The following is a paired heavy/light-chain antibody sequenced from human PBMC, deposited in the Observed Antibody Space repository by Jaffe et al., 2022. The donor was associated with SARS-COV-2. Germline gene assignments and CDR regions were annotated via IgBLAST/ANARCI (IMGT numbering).Light chain of an antibody. CDR2: DNK. V-gene: IGLV1-51*01. CDR3: GTWDSSLSAGEVV. Sequence: QSVLTQPPSVSAAPGQRVTISCSGSSFNIGNNYVSWYQQLPGTAPKLLIYDNKKRPSGIPDRFSGSKSGTSATLGITGLQTGDEADYYCGTWDSSLSAGEVVFGGGTKLTVL. CDR1: SFNIGNNY. J-gene: IGLJ2*01.
Heavy chain of an antibody. J-gene: IGHJ4*02. D-gene: IGHD3-16*01. CDR1: GFTFSNYG. V-gene: IGHV3-30*18. Sequence: QVQLVESGGGVVQPGRSLRLSCAASGFTFSNYGMHWVRQAPGKGLEWVAVISYDGSSKYYADSVKGRFTISRDNSKNTLYLQMNSLRAEDTAVYYCAKDRNWNYVFGTYAIDYWGQGTLVTVSS. CDR3: AKDRNWNYVFGTYAIDY. CDR2: ISYDGSSK.